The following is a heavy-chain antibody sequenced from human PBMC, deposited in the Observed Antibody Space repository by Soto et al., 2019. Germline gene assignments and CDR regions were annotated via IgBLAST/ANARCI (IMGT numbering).Heavy chain of an antibody. J-gene: IGHJ6*02. CDR2: ISYDGSNK. Sequence: QVQLVESVGGVVQPGRSLRVSCAASGITISNNFMYLVRQAPGKGLEWVAAISYDGSNKHYSDSVQGRFTISRDNSKNTLFLQMNSLRDEDTAVYYCVAGDKYYAMGVWGQGTTVVVSS. V-gene: IGHV3-30-3*01. CDR1: GITISNNF. CDR3: VAGDKYYAMGV. D-gene: IGHD6-6*01.